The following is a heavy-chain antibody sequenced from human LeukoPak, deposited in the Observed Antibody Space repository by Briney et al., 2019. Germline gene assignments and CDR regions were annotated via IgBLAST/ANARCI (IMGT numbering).Heavy chain of an antibody. Sequence: GESLKISCKGSGYSFTSYWNGWGRQMPGKGPEWRRSIYPGASDTRYSPSVQGQVTISADKSISTAYLQWSSLKASDTAMYYCATQRRRYCSSTSCYDYWGQGTLVTVSS. CDR2: IYPGASDT. J-gene: IGHJ4*02. V-gene: IGHV5-51*01. CDR1: GYSFTSYW. D-gene: IGHD2-2*01. CDR3: ATQRRRYCSSTSCYDY.